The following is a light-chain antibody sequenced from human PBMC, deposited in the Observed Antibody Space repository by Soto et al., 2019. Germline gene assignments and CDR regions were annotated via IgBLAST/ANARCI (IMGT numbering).Light chain of an antibody. CDR3: QKYDRAPRT. J-gene: IGKJ1*01. CDR1: QGIGNY. Sequence: DIPMTQSPPSLSASVRARVTITCRASQGIGNYLAWYQQKPGKVPKLLIYGASTLQSGVPSRFSGSGSGTDFTLTISSLRPEDVATYYCQKYDRAPRTFGPGTKVDIK. CDR2: GAS. V-gene: IGKV1-27*01.